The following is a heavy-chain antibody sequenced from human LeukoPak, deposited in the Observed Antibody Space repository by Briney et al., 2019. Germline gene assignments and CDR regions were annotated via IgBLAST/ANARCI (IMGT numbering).Heavy chain of an antibody. V-gene: IGHV3-21*01. J-gene: IGHJ4*02. CDR1: GFTFSSYS. Sequence: GGFLRLSCAASGFTFSSYSMNWVRQAPGKGLEWVSSISSSSSYIYYADSVRGRFTISRDNAKNSLYLQMNSLRAEDTAVYYCARAVQKAEDYWGQGTLVTVSS. CDR2: ISSSSSYI. D-gene: IGHD3-10*01. CDR3: ARAVQKAEDY.